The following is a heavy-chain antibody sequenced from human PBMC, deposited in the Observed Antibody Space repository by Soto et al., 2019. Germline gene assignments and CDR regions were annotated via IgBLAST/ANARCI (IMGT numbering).Heavy chain of an antibody. V-gene: IGHV4-31*03. D-gene: IGHD4-4*01. J-gene: IGHJ4*02. Sequence: SETLSLTCTVSGGSISSGGYYWSWIRQHPGKGLEWIGYIYYSGSTYYNPSLKSRVTISVDTSKNQFSLKLSSVTAADTAVYYCARGSHSNYVDYWGQGTLVTVSS. CDR3: ARGSHSNYVDY. CDR2: IYYSGST. CDR1: GGSISSGGYY.